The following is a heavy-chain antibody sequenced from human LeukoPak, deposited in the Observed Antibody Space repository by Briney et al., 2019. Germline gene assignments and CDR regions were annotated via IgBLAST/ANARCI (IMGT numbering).Heavy chain of an antibody. V-gene: IGHV3-23*01. CDR2: INSGDNT. Sequence: PGGSLRLSCAASGLIFKNYDMSWVRQAPGKGLEWVSAINSGDNTYYADSVRGRFTISRDNSKSTLYLQMNSLRADDTAVYYCAKEEYSGSLLTLDYWGQGTLVTVSS. CDR3: AKEEYSGSLLTLDY. J-gene: IGHJ4*02. CDR1: GLIFKNYD. D-gene: IGHD1-26*01.